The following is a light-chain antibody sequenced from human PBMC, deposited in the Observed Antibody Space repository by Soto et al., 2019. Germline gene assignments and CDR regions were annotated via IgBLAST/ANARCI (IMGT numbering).Light chain of an antibody. V-gene: IGKV3-15*01. CDR1: QSVSSN. CDR3: QQYNNWPPLT. CDR2: GAS. J-gene: IGKJ4*01. Sequence: EIVMTQSPATLSVSPGERGTVSCRASQSVSSNLAWYQQKPGQAPRLLIYGASTRATGIPARFSGSGSGTEFTLTISSLQSQDFAVYYCQQYNNWPPLTFGGGTKVEIK.